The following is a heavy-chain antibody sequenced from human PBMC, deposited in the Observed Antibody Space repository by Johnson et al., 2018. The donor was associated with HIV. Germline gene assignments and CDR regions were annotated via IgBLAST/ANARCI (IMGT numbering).Heavy chain of an antibody. J-gene: IGHJ3*01. Sequence: QVQLVESGGGLVKPGGSLRLSCAASGFTFSDYYMTWIRQAPGKGLEWVSSITSSGSTKHYADSAKGRFTLSRDLSENTLYLQMNSLRAEDTALYYCARDSGLRAFDVWGQGTLVTVSS. V-gene: IGHV3-11*04. CDR3: ARDSGLRAFDV. CDR1: GFTFSDYY. D-gene: IGHD3-10*01. CDR2: ITSSGSTK.